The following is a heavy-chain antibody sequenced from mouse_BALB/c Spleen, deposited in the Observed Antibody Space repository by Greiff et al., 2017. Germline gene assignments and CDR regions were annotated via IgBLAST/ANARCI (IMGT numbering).Heavy chain of an antibody. CDR1: GYTFTSYW. V-gene: IGHV1-87*01. CDR3: ARGRIYYYAMDY. J-gene: IGHJ4*01. Sequence: VQLQQSGAELARPGASVKLSCKASGYTFTSYWMQWVKQRPGQGLEWIGAIYPGDGDTRYTQKFKGKATLTADKSSSTAYMQLSSLASEDSAVYYCARGRIYYYAMDYWGQGTSVTVSS. CDR2: IYPGDGDT.